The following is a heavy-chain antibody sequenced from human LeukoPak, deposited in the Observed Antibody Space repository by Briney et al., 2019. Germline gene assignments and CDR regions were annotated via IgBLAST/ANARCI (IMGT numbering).Heavy chain of an antibody. V-gene: IGHV1-24*01. D-gene: IGHD3-10*01. CDR2: IDLEEGKK. CDR3: ATQVGGRGMWYFDV. J-gene: IGHJ2*01. CDR1: GYALIAVA. Sequence: ASVKVSCKVSGYALIAVAMHWLRQAPGKGLEWMGGIDLEEGKKINAQKFQGRLSVTEDTSTDTAHMELSNLRSEDTAVYYCATQVGGRGMWYFDVWGRGTLVTVSS.